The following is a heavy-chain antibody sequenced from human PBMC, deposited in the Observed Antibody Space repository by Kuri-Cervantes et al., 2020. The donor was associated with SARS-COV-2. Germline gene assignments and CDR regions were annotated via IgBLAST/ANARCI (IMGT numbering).Heavy chain of an antibody. CDR3: AKGAYYYDSSGYTYYYGMDV. CDR2: IRYDTGNK. CDR1: GFTFSDYG. V-gene: IGHV3-30*02. J-gene: IGHJ6*02. D-gene: IGHD3-22*01. Sequence: GGSLRLSCAASGFTFSDYGMHWVRQAPGKGLEWVAFIRYDTGNKYYSHSVKGRFTISRDNSKNTLYLQMNSLRAEDTAVYYCAKGAYYYDSSGYTYYYGMDVWGQGTTVTVSS.